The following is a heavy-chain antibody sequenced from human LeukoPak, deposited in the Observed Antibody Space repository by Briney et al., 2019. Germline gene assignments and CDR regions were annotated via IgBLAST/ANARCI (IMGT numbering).Heavy chain of an antibody. CDR3: ATVLLYDSSGYPATGAFDI. CDR2: FDPEDGET. CDR1: GHTLTELS. V-gene: IGHV1-24*01. D-gene: IGHD3-22*01. Sequence: ASVKVSCKGSGHTLTELSMHWVRQAPGKGGEWMGGFDPEDGETIYAQKFQGRVTMTEDASTDTAYMELSSLRSEDTAVYYCATVLLYDSSGYPATGAFDIWGQGTMVTVSS. J-gene: IGHJ3*02.